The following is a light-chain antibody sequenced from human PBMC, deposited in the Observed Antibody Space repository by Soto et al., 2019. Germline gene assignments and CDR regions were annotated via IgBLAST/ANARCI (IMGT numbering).Light chain of an antibody. Sequence: EIVMTQSPATLSVSPGESATLSCRASQSVRSNLAWYQQKPGQAPRLLTYGASTRATGIPARFSGSGSGTEFTLTISSLQSEDFAVYYCHQYNMWPPLIFGGGTKVDIK. CDR1: QSVRSN. V-gene: IGKV3-15*01. J-gene: IGKJ4*01. CDR2: GAS. CDR3: HQYNMWPPLI.